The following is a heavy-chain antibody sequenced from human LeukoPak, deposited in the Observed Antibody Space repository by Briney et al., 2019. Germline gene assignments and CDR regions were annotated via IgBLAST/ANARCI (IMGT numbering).Heavy chain of an antibody. J-gene: IGHJ4*02. CDR3: AAPAHKSSGQADY. D-gene: IGHD6-19*01. CDR2: IYPGDSDT. CDR1: GYSFTSYW. V-gene: IGHV5-51*01. Sequence: GESLKISCKGSGYSFTSYWIGWVRQMPGKGLEWMGTIYPGDSDTRYSPSFQGQVTISADKSISTAYLQWSSLKASDTAMYYCAAPAHKSSGQADYWGQGTLVTVSS.